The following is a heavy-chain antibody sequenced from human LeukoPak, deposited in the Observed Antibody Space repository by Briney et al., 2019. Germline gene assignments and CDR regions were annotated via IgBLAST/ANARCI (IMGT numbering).Heavy chain of an antibody. CDR2: INPNSGGT. D-gene: IGHD1-26*01. V-gene: IGHV1-2*02. J-gene: IGHJ5*02. Sequence: ASVKVSCKASGYTFTGYYMHWVRQAPGQGLEWMGWINPNSGGTNYAQKFQGRVTMTRDMSTTTDFMELSSLRSDDTAVYYCARDNSVGDVAWWFDPWGQGTLVTVSS. CDR1: GYTFTGYY. CDR3: ARDNSVGDVAWWFDP.